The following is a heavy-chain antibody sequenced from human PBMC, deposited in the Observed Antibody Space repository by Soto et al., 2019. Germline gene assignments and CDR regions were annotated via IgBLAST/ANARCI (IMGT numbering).Heavy chain of an antibody. J-gene: IGHJ4*02. D-gene: IGHD2-15*01. V-gene: IGHV3-23*01. CDR1: GFTFSRYA. CDR3: AKGYQFDD. CDR2: IGVTVAT. Sequence: EVQLLDSGGGLVQPGGSLRVSCAASGFTFSRYARSWVRQAAGRGLEWVSSIGVTVATYYADSARGRFTISRENSENTLYLQMNSPRAENTAVYYCAKGYQFDDWGQGTLVTVSS.